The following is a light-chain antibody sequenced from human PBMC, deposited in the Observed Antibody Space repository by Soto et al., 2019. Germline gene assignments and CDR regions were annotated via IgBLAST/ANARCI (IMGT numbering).Light chain of an antibody. V-gene: IGLV2-14*01. J-gene: IGLJ3*02. CDR1: SSDVGDYNY. CDR2: DVS. Sequence: QYALTQPASVSGSPGQSITISCTGTSSDVGDYNYVSWYQQHPGKAPKLMIYDVSNRPSGVSNRFSGSKSGNTASLTISGLQAEDEADYYCSSYTSSNTWVFGGGTKLTVL. CDR3: SSYTSSNTWV.